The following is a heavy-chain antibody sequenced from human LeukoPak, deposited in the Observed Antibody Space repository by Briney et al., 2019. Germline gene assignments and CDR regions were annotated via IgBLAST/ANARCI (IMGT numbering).Heavy chain of an antibody. CDR1: GFAFSSYV. J-gene: IGHJ4*02. CDR3: AKQDTPRIAVAGTGY. V-gene: IGHV3-23*01. CDR2: IGGSGGST. Sequence: PGGSLRLSCVASGFAFSSYVMSWVRQAPGKGLEWVSGIGGSGGSTYYADSVKGRFTISRDNSKNTLYLQMNSLRAEDTAVYYCAKQDTPRIAVAGTGYWGQGTLVTVSS. D-gene: IGHD6-19*01.